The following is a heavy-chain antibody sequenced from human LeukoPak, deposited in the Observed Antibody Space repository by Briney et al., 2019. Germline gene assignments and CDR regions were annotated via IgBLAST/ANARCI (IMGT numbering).Heavy chain of an antibody. V-gene: IGHV1-2*02. D-gene: IGHD2-2*01. CDR1: GYTFTGYY. CDR3: ARTPLYCSSTSCYYSWFDP. Sequence: RASVKVSCKASGYTFTGYYMHWVRQAPGQGLEWMGWTNPNSGGTNYAQKFQGRVTMTRDTSISTAYMELSRLRSDDTAVYYCARTPLYCSSTSCYYSWFDPWGQGTLVTVSS. J-gene: IGHJ5*02. CDR2: TNPNSGGT.